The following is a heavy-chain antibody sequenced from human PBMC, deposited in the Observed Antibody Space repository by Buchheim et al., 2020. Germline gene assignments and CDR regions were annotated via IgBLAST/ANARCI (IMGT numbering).Heavy chain of an antibody. CDR3: ARGHRHIYGEFYSNFDY. V-gene: IGHV4-31*03. CDR1: GGSISSGGYY. Sequence: QVQLQESGPGLVKPSQTLSLTCTVSGGSISSGGYYWSWIRQHPGKGLEWIGYIYYSGSTYSTPSLKSRVTISVDTSKNQFSLKLSSVTAADTAVYYCARGHRHIYGEFYSNFDYWGQGTL. CDR2: IYYSGST. D-gene: IGHD3-10*01. J-gene: IGHJ4*02.